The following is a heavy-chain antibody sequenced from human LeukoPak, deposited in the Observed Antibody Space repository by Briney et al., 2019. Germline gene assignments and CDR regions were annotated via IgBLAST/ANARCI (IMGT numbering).Heavy chain of an antibody. CDR3: ARRRANVDTAMVGGHFDY. J-gene: IGHJ4*02. D-gene: IGHD5-18*01. CDR1: GYSISSGYY. CDR2: IYHSGST. Sequence: SETLSLTCTVSGYSISSGYYWGWIRQPPGKGLEWIGSIYHSGSTYYNPSLKSRVTISVDTSKNQFSLKLSSVTAADTAVYYCARRRANVDTAMVGGHFDYWGQGTLVTVSS. V-gene: IGHV4-38-2*02.